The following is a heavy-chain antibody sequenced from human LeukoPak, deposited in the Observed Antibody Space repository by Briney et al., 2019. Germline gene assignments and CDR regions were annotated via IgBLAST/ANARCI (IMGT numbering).Heavy chain of an antibody. CDR1: GYSISSDYC. CDR2: VHHSGST. J-gene: IGHJ4*02. D-gene: IGHD5-18*01. Sequence: SETLSLTCTVSGYSISSDYCWGWIRQPPGKGLEWIASVHHSGSTYYNPSLKSRVTISVDTSKNQFSLKLSSVTAADTAVYYCARDPDVDTAMPFDYWGQGTLVTVSS. V-gene: IGHV4-38-2*02. CDR3: ARDPDVDTAMPFDY.